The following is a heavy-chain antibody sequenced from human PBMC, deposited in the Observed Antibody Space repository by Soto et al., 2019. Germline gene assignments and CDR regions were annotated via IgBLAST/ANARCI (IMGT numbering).Heavy chain of an antibody. V-gene: IGHV1-2*02. D-gene: IGHD1-26*01. Sequence: ASVKVSCKASGDTFTANYIHWVRQAPGQGFEWIGWTNPKSGGTKYPQKFQGRVTMTRDTSLSTAYMTLTRLTSDDTAVYYCARDLAKGGGSAGFDYWGQGTLVTVSS. J-gene: IGHJ4*02. CDR2: TNPKSGGT. CDR3: ARDLAKGGGSAGFDY. CDR1: GDTFTANY.